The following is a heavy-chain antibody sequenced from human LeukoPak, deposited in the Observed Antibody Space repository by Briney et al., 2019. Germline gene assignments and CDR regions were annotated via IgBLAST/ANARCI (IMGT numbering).Heavy chain of an antibody. V-gene: IGHV1-69*13. CDR2: IIPIFGTA. CDR3: ARGRHYYGSGSFDY. D-gene: IGHD3-10*01. Sequence: SVKVSCKASGGTFSSYAISWVRQAPGQGLEWMGGIIPIFGTANYAQKFQGRVTITADESTSTAYMELSSLRSEDTAVYYCARGRHYYGSGSFDYWGQGTLVAVSS. J-gene: IGHJ4*02. CDR1: GGTFSSYA.